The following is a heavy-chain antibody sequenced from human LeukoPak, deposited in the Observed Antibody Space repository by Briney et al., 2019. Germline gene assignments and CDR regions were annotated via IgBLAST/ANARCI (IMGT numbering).Heavy chain of an antibody. CDR3: AKAHSGSYPGAFDI. Sequence: GGSLRLSCAASRFTFSSYAMSWVRQAPGKGLEWVSAISGSGGSTYYADSVKGRFTISRADSKNTLYLQMNSLRAGDTAVYYCAKAHSGSYPGAFDIWGQGTMVTVSS. V-gene: IGHV3-23*01. J-gene: IGHJ3*02. CDR2: ISGSGGST. D-gene: IGHD1-26*01. CDR1: RFTFSSYA.